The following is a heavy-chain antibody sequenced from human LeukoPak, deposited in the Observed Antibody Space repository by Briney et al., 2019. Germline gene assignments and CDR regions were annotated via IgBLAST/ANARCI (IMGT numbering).Heavy chain of an antibody. CDR2: IIPIFGTA. J-gene: IGHJ4*02. Sequence: GASVKVSCKASGGTFSSYAISWVRQAPGQGLEWMGGIIPIFGTANYAQKFQGRVTITADESTSTAYMELSSLRSEDTAVYYCARERSGDGYNLDYWGQGTLVTVSS. D-gene: IGHD5-24*01. CDR3: ARERSGDGYNLDY. CDR1: GGTFSSYA. V-gene: IGHV1-69*13.